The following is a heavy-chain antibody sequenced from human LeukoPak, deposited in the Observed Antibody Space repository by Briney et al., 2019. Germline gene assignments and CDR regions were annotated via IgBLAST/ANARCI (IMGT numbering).Heavy chain of an antibody. J-gene: IGHJ5*02. CDR1: GLTYSRHA. D-gene: IGHD2-15*01. CDR3: VKGGAYIVVVVAAT. Sequence: GGSLRLSCSASGLTYSRHAMHWLRQAPGKGLEYVSAISSNGGSTYYADSVKGRFTISRDNSKNTLYLQMSSHRAEDTAVYYCVKGGAYIVVVVAATWGQGTLVTVSS. CDR2: ISSNGGST. V-gene: IGHV3-64D*09.